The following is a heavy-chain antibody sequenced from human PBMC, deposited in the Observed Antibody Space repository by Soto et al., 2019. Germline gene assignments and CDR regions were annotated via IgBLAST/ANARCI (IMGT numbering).Heavy chain of an antibody. Sequence: QVQLQESGPGLVKPSGTLSLTCIVSGGPISTNQWWSWVRQSPTQGLEWIGEIHHNGNTNYNPSLKSRCTISVGKSKNSFSLPLNSVTAADPAMYYCVRQYSYAHDEWGQGTLVTVST. V-gene: IGHV4-4*02. CDR3: VRQYSYAHDE. CDR1: GGPISTNQW. CDR2: IHHNGNT. J-gene: IGHJ1*01. D-gene: IGHD5-18*01.